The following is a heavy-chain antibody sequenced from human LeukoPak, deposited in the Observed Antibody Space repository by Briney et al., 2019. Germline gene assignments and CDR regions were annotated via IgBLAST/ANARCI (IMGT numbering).Heavy chain of an antibody. CDR1: GGSISSYY. CDR2: IYYSGST. Sequence: SETLSLTCTVPGGSISSYYWSWIRQPPGKGLEWIGYIYYSGSTNYNPSLKSRVTISVDTSKNQFSLKLSSVTAADTAVYYCARGDYYDSSGYYWGTFDPWGQGTLVTVSS. D-gene: IGHD3-22*01. CDR3: ARGDYYDSSGYYWGTFDP. J-gene: IGHJ5*02. V-gene: IGHV4-59*01.